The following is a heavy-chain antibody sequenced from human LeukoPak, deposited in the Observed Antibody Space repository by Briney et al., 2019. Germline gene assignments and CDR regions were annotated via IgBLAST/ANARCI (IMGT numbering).Heavy chain of an antibody. V-gene: IGHV3-11*01. CDR3: ARTAYYYDSSGYDDAFDI. D-gene: IGHD3-22*01. J-gene: IGHJ3*02. CDR1: GFTFSDYY. CDR2: ISSRGTIT. Sequence: GGSLRLFCVASGFTFSDYYMSWIRQAPGKGLEWVSHISSRGTITYYADSVKGRFTISRDNAKNSLCLQMNSLRAEDTAVYYCARTAYYYDSSGYDDAFDIWGQGTMVTVSS.